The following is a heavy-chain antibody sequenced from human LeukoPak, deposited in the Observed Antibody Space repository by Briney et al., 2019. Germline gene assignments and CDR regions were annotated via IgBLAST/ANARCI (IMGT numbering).Heavy chain of an antibody. Sequence: WGSLRLTCAASGFTLSSYWMHWLRHAPGKGLVWVSRIDTDESYTNYADSVKGRFTVSRDNAKNTLYLQMNSLRAEDTAVYYCTRGLLGIDYWGQGALVTVSS. D-gene: IGHD2-8*02. CDR1: GFTLSSYW. CDR2: IDTDESYT. V-gene: IGHV3-74*01. CDR3: TRGLLGIDY. J-gene: IGHJ4*02.